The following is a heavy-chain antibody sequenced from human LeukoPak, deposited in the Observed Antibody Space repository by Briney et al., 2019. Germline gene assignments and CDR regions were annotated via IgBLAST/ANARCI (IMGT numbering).Heavy chain of an antibody. CDR1: GGSISSSSYY. Sequence: SETLSLTRTVSGGSISSSSYYWGWIRQPPGKGLEWIGSIYYSGSTYYNPSLKSRVTISVDTSKNQFFLKLSSVTAADTAVYYCARHSVGARRSFDYWGQGTLVTVSS. CDR3: ARHSVGARRSFDY. V-gene: IGHV4-39*01. J-gene: IGHJ4*02. CDR2: IYYSGST. D-gene: IGHD1-26*01.